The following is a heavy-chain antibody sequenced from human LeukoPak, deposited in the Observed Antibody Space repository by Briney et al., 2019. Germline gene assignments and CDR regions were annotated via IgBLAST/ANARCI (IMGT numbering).Heavy chain of an antibody. Sequence: GGSLRLSCAASGFTFSSYAMSWVRQAPGKGLEWVSAISGSGGSTYYADSVKGRFTISRDNSKNTLYLQMNSLRAEDTAVYYCAREPSGSSEFDYFDYWGQGTLVTVSS. CDR3: AREPSGSSEFDYFDY. CDR2: ISGSGGST. CDR1: GFTFSSYA. D-gene: IGHD1-26*01. J-gene: IGHJ4*02. V-gene: IGHV3-23*01.